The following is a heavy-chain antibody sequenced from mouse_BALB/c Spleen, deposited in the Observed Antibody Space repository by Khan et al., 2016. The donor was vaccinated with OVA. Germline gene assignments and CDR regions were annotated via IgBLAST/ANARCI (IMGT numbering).Heavy chain of an antibody. Sequence: QVQLKESGPGLVAPSQSLSITCTVSGYSLSRYSVQWVRQPPGKGLEWLGMIWGDGITDYNSDLISRLSIINDNYKTKVFLKLNSLQTNDTAMYYCVSGDYYRNIYSMDYWGQGTSVTVSS. V-gene: IGHV2-6-4*01. CDR1: GYSLSRYS. D-gene: IGHD1-1*01. CDR3: VSGDYYRNIYSMDY. CDR2: IWGDGIT. J-gene: IGHJ4*01.